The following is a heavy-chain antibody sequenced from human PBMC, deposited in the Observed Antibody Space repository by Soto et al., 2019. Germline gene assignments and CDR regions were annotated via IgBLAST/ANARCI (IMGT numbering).Heavy chain of an antibody. CDR2: IYYSGST. Sequence: QVQLQESGPGLVKPSQTLSLTCTVSGGSISSGGYYWSWIRQHPGKGLEWIGYIYYSGSTYYNPSLRSRVTISVDTSKNQFSLKLSSVTAADTAVYYCAIYDSSGSRGFQHWGQGTLVTVSS. J-gene: IGHJ1*01. D-gene: IGHD3-22*01. CDR3: AIYDSSGSRGFQH. CDR1: GGSISSGGYY. V-gene: IGHV4-31*03.